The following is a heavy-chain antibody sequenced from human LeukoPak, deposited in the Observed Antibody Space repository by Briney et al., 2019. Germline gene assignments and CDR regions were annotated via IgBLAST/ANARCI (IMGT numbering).Heavy chain of an antibody. CDR3: AKYAGYCSSTSCYWVDY. D-gene: IGHD2-2*01. Sequence: GGSLRLSCAASGFTFSSYAMSWVRQAPGKGLEWVSAISGSGGSTYYADSVKGRFTISRDNSKNTLYLQMNSLRAEDTAVYYCAKYAGYCSSTSCYWVDYWGQGTLVTVSS. CDR2: ISGSGGST. V-gene: IGHV3-23*01. J-gene: IGHJ4*02. CDR1: GFTFSSYA.